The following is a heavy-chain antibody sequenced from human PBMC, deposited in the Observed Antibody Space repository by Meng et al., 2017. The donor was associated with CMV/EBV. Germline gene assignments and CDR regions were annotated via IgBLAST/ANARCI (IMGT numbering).Heavy chain of an antibody. V-gene: IGHV4-30-4*01. J-gene: IGHJ5*02. Sequence: GGSISSGDYYWSWIRQPPGKGLEWIGYIYYSGSTYYNPSHKSRVTISVDTSKNQFSLKLSSVTAADTAVYYCARDPVECSSTSCYEPWGQGTLVTVSS. D-gene: IGHD2-2*01. CDR1: GGSISSGDYY. CDR3: ARDPVECSSTSCYEP. CDR2: IYYSGST.